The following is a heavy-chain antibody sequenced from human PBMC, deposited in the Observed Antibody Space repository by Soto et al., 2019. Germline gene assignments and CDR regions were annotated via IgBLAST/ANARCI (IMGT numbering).Heavy chain of an antibody. CDR1: GFTFGTTD. J-gene: IGHJ5*02. CDR3: VKNSGWFNT. CDR2: IDGSGGIT. D-gene: IGHD3-10*01. Sequence: PGGSLRLSCAASGFTFGTTDMSWVRQAPGEGLEWVSTIDGSGGITYDADSVKGRFTISRDNSRNTAYLQMNSLRGDDTALYYCVKNSGWFNTWGQGALVTVSS. V-gene: IGHV3-23*01.